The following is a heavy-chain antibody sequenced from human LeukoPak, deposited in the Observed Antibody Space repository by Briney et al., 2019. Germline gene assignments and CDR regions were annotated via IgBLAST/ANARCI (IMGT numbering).Heavy chain of an antibody. J-gene: IGHJ6*03. CDR2: IYTSGST. CDR3: ARVDFDCLSQGDDYYYYMDV. D-gene: IGHD3-9*01. CDR1: GGSISTYY. V-gene: IGHV4-4*07. Sequence: SETLSLTCTVSGGSISTYYGSWIRQPAGKGLEWIGRIYTSGSTNYNPSLKSRVTMSVDTSNNQFSLKLSSVTAADTAVYYCARVDFDCLSQGDDYYYYMDVWGKGTTVTVSS.